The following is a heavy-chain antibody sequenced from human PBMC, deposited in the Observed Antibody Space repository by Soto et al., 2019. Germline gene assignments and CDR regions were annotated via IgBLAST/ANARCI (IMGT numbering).Heavy chain of an antibody. V-gene: IGHV3-30*03. CDR1: GFSFSNYG. Sequence: QVQLVESGGGVVQPGRSLRLSCAASGFSFSNYGMHWVRQAPGKGLEWVAVISYHGSNKYYADSVKGRFTISRDNSKNTLYLQMNRLRPEDTAVYYCARDLVVVIAPSPDDYSFGMDVWGQGTTVTVSS. J-gene: IGHJ6*02. CDR2: ISYHGSNK. D-gene: IGHD2-15*01. CDR3: ARDLVVVIAPSPDDYSFGMDV.